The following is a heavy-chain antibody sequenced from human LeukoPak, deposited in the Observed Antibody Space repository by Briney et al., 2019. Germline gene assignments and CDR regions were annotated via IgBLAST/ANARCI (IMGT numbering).Heavy chain of an antibody. V-gene: IGHV1-8*01. Sequence: GASVKVSRKASGYTFTSYDINWVRQATGQGLEWMGWMNPNSGNTGYAQKFQGRVTMTRNTSISTAYMELSSLRSEDTAVYYCARGSPDTGDAFDIWGQGTMVTVSS. D-gene: IGHD7-27*01. CDR2: MNPNSGNT. CDR1: GYTFTSYD. J-gene: IGHJ3*02. CDR3: ARGSPDTGDAFDI.